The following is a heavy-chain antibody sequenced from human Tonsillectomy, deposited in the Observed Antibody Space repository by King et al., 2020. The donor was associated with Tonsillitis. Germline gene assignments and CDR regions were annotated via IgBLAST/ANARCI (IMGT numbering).Heavy chain of an antibody. V-gene: IGHV4-39*01. CDR2: IYFTGSS. Sequence: LPLQESGPGLVKPSETLSLTCTVSGGSISSSDYFWDWIRQPPGKGLEWIGYIYFTGSSFSNPSLKSRVTMSVDTSTNQFSLKLSSVTAADTAVYYCARQLSCSGGTCAFDYWGQGTLVTVSS. J-gene: IGHJ4*02. CDR3: ARQLSCSGGTCAFDY. CDR1: GGSISSSDYF. D-gene: IGHD2-15*01.